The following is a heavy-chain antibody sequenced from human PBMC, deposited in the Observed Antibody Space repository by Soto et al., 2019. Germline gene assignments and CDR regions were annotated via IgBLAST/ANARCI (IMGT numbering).Heavy chain of an antibody. CDR1: GGSISSGDYY. CDR2: IYYSGST. V-gene: IGHV4-30-4*01. Sequence: SETLSLTCTVSGGSISSGDYYWSWIRQPPGKGLEWIGYIYYSGSTYYNPSLKSRVTISVDTSKNQFSLKLSTVTAADTAVYYCAREIYSGYVYWYFDLWGRGTLVTVSS. J-gene: IGHJ2*01. CDR3: AREIYSGYVYWYFDL. D-gene: IGHD5-12*01.